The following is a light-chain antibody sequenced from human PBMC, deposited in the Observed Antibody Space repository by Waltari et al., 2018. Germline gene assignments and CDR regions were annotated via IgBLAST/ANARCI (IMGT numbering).Light chain of an antibody. CDR3: CSYAGSGSWV. V-gene: IGLV2-23*01. CDR1: RRDVGPSNL. CDR2: EAS. J-gene: IGLJ3*02. Sequence: QSALTQPASVSGSPGQSISISCIGTRRDVGPSNLVSWSQHHPGKAPKLIVFEASKRPSGVSNRFSGSKAANTASLIISGLQADDEADYYCCSYAGSGSWVFGGGTKVTVI.